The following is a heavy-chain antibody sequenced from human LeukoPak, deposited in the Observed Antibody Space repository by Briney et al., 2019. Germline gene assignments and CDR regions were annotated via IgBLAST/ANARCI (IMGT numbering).Heavy chain of an antibody. D-gene: IGHD1-26*01. Sequence: SVKVSCKASGGTFNSYGFSWVRQAPGQGLEWMGGMIPIFGTANYAQKFQGRVTITTDESTSTVYMELSSLRSEDTAVYYCAKVLVPWVVGATGYYFDYWGQGTLVTVSS. V-gene: IGHV1-69*05. CDR2: MIPIFGTA. J-gene: IGHJ4*02. CDR3: AKVLVPWVVGATGYYFDY. CDR1: GGTFNSYG.